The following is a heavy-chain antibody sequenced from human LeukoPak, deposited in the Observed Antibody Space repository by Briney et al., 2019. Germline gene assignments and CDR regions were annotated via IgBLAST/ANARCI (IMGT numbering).Heavy chain of an antibody. Sequence: PSETLSLTCTVSGGSISSSSYYWGWIRQPPGKGLEWIGSIYYSGSTYYNPSLKSRVTISVDTSKNQFSLKLSSVTAADTAVYYCARDLRVYYGSGSYYNVAHNWFDPWGQGTLVTVSS. J-gene: IGHJ5*02. CDR1: GGSISSSSYY. D-gene: IGHD3-10*01. V-gene: IGHV4-39*07. CDR3: ARDLRVYYGSGSYYNVAHNWFDP. CDR2: IYYSGST.